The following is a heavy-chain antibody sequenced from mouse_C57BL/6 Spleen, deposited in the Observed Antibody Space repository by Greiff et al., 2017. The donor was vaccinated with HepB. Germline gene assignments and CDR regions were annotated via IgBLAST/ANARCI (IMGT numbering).Heavy chain of an antibody. V-gene: IGHV2-2*01. CDR2: IWSGGST. CDR1: GFSLTSYG. CDR3: ARNPDYYGSSPAWFAY. Sequence: VKLQESGPGLVQPSQSLSITCTVSGFSLTSYGVHWVRQSPGKGLEWLGVIWSGGSTDYNAAFISRLSISKDNAKIQVFFKMNSLQADETAIYYCARNPDYYGSSPAWFAYWGQGTLVTVSA. D-gene: IGHD1-1*01. J-gene: IGHJ3*01.